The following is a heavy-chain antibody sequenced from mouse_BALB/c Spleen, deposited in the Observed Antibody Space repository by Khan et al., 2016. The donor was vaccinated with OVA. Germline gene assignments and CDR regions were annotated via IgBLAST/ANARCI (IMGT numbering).Heavy chain of an antibody. CDR2: IYPYNGGT. CDR3: ARSRGPGYDYCFDY. J-gene: IGHJ2*01. CDR1: GYTFTDYN. D-gene: IGHD2-4*01. V-gene: IGHV1S29*02. Sequence: VQLQQSGPELVKPGASVKISCKASGYTFTDYNMHWVKQSHGKSLDWIGYIYPYNGGTGYNQKFKSKATLTVDNSSSTAYMEHRSLTSEDSAVYYWARSRGPGYDYCFDYLGQGTTLTVSS.